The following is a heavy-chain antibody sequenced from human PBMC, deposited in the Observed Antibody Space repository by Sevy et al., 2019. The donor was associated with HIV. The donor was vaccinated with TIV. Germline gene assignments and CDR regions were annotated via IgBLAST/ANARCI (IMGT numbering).Heavy chain of an antibody. Sequence: GGSLRLSCATSGVTISNYAMNWVRQAPGKGLEWVSGISGSGGSTYYADSVKGRFTISRDNSKNTLYLQTNSLRAEDTAVYYCAKDSYFDNTLFDYWGQGTLVTVSS. CDR1: GVTISNYA. D-gene: IGHD3-22*01. CDR3: AKDSYFDNTLFDY. V-gene: IGHV3-23*01. J-gene: IGHJ4*02. CDR2: ISGSGGST.